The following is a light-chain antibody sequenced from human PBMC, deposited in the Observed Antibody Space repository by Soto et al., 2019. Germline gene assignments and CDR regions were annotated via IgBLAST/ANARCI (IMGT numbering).Light chain of an antibody. J-gene: IGKJ1*01. V-gene: IGKV3-20*01. CDR2: GVS. CDR3: QQYMSSVT. Sequence: EIVLTQSPGSLSLSPGERDTLSCRASQSVDSTFFAWYQKKPGQAPRLLMYGVSKRATGIPDRFSGSGSGIYFTASISRLEAEDFAVYYCQQYMSSVTFGQGTRVEIK. CDR1: QSVDSTF.